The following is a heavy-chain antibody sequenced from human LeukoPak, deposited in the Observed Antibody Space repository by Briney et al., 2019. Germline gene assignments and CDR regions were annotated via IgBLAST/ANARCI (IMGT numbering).Heavy chain of an antibody. CDR1: GFTFSSYA. J-gene: IGHJ6*03. V-gene: IGHV3-23*01. CDR3: ANTIFGVVIVEDMDV. Sequence: GGSLRLSCAASGFTFSSYAMSWVRQAPGKGLEWVSAISGSGGSTYYADSVKGRFTISRDNSKNTLYLQMNSLRAEDTAVYYCANTIFGVVIVEDMDVWGKGTTVTVSS. D-gene: IGHD3-3*01. CDR2: ISGSGGST.